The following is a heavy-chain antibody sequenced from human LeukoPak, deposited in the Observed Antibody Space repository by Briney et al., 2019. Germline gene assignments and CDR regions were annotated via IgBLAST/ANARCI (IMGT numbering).Heavy chain of an antibody. D-gene: IGHD3-3*01. J-gene: IGHJ6*02. CDR3: ARGTTSEIFGVVLSCYYYGMDV. CDR2: IIPIFGIA. CDR1: GGTLLSYA. Sequence: SVKVSCKASGGTLLSYAISWVRQAPGQGLEWMGRIIPIFGIANYAQKFQGRVTITADKPTSTAYMELSSLRSEETAVYYCARGTTSEIFGVVLSCYYYGMDVWGQGTTVTVSS. V-gene: IGHV1-69*04.